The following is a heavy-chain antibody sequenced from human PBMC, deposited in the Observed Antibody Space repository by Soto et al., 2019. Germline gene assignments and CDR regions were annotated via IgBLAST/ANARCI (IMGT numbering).Heavy chain of an antibody. D-gene: IGHD6-19*01. J-gene: IGHJ5*02. V-gene: IGHV4-59*08. CDR1: GDSIYSCY. Sequence: PSQTLSLTCPVAGDSIYSCYWNWIRQHPEKGIKRIGYIYYSGSTNYNPSLKSRGTISVDTSNNQCSLELSSVTDADTAVYYFVRQEKKVDSSGRSKSWFDPWGQGTLVTVSS. CDR2: IYYSGST. CDR3: VRQEKKVDSSGRSKSWFDP.